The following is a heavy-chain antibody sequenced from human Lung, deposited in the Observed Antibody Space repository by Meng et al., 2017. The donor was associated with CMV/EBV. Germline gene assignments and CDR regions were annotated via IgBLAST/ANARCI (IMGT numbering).Heavy chain of an antibody. Sequence: ASVXVSXXASGYTFTGYFMHWVRQAPGQGLEWMGWINPNTGGTNYAQNFQGRVTMTRDTSISAVYMELSRLRSDDTAVYYCASPYVLRNYGMDVWGQGTTVTVSS. CDR1: GYTFTGYF. V-gene: IGHV1-2*02. CDR2: INPNTGGT. J-gene: IGHJ6*02. D-gene: IGHD2-8*01. CDR3: ASPYVLRNYGMDV.